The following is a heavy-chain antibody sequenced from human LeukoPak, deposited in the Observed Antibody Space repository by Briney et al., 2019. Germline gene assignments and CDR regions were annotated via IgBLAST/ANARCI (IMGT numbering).Heavy chain of an antibody. D-gene: IGHD6-6*01. CDR2: INSGGAI. CDR1: GFTFSDYA. CDR3: AKRGSYSSSFTSAFDY. Sequence: GGSLRLSCAASGFTFSDYAMTWVRQAPGKGLEWVSTINSGGAINYADSVKGRFTISRDNPKNTLYLQMNSLRAEDTAVYYCAKRGSYSSSFTSAFDYWGQGTLVTVSS. J-gene: IGHJ4*02. V-gene: IGHV3-23*01.